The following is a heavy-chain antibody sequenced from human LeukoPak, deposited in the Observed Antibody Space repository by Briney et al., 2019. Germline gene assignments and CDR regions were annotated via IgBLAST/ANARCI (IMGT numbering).Heavy chain of an antibody. CDR2: ISGSGGST. CDR3: AKDRYYDFWGGYGDDFDY. V-gene: IGHV3-23*01. Sequence: GGSLRLSCAASGFTFSSYAMSWVRQAPGKGLEWVSAISGSGGSTYYADSVKGRFTISRDNSKNTLYLQMNSLRAEDTAVYYCAKDRYYDFWGGYGDDFDYWGQGTLVTVSS. D-gene: IGHD3-3*01. J-gene: IGHJ4*02. CDR1: GFTFSSYA.